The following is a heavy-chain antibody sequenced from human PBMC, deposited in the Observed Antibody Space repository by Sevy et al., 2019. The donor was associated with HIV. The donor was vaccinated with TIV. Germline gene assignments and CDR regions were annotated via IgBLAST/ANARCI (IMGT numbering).Heavy chain of an antibody. Sequence: GGSLRLSCAASGFTVSSNYMSWVRQAPGKGLEWVSVIYSGGSTYYADSVKGRFTISRENSKNTLYLQMNSLRAEDTAVYYCARYLTRYYYYYYGMDVWGQGTTVTVSS. J-gene: IGHJ6*02. D-gene: IGHD3-3*01. CDR3: ARYLTRYYYYYYGMDV. V-gene: IGHV3-53*01. CDR2: IYSGGST. CDR1: GFTVSSNY.